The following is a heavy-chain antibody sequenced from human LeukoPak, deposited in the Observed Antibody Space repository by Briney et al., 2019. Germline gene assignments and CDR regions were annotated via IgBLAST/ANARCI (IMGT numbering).Heavy chain of an antibody. CDR3: ASYSREFYDSSGYYYRSYFDY. J-gene: IGHJ4*02. CDR2: IIPIFGTA. V-gene: IGHV1-69*13. CDR1: GGTFSSYA. Sequence: SVKVSCKASGGTFSSYAISWVRQAPGQGLGWMGGIIPIFGTANYAQKFQGRVTITADESTSTAYMELSSLRSEDTAVYYCASYSREFYDSSGYYYRSYFDYWGQGTLVTVSS. D-gene: IGHD3-22*01.